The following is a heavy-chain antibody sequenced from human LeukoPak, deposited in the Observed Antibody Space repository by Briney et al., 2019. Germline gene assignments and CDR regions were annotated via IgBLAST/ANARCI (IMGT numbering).Heavy chain of an antibody. Sequence: QPGGSLRLSCAASGVTLSGNWMHWVRQAPGKGLVWVSRINSDGSSTSYADSVKGRFTISRDNAKNTLYLQMSSLRAEDTAVYFCARSAARLRYYYAMDVWGQGTMVTVSS. CDR1: GVTLSGNW. V-gene: IGHV3-74*01. CDR3: ARSAARLRYYYAMDV. CDR2: INSDGSST. J-gene: IGHJ6*02. D-gene: IGHD6-6*01.